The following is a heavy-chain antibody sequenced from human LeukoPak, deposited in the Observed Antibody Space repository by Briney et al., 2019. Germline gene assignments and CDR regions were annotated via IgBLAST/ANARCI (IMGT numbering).Heavy chain of an antibody. CDR2: IYYSGST. D-gene: IGHD5-24*01. CDR1: GGSISSSSYY. J-gene: IGHJ4*02. V-gene: IGHV4-61*05. CDR3: ARAVEMATIIDY. Sequence: PSETLSLTCTVSGGSISSSSYYWGWIRQPPGKGLEWIGYIYYSGSTNYNPSLKSRVTISVDTSKNQFSLKLSSVTAADTAVYYCARAVEMATIIDYWGQGTLVTVSS.